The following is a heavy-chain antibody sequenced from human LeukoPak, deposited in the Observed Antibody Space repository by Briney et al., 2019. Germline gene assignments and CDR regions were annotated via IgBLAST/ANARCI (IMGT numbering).Heavy chain of an antibody. CDR1: GGSISSYY. V-gene: IGHV4-59*08. Sequence: SETLSLTCTVSGGSISSYYWSWIRQPPGKGLEWIGYIYYSGSTNYNPSLKSRVTISVDTSKNQFSLKLSSVTAADTAVYYCARVRRGGYYGSGSLDAFDIWGQGTMVTVSS. D-gene: IGHD3-10*01. J-gene: IGHJ3*02. CDR2: IYYSGST. CDR3: ARVRRGGYYGSGSLDAFDI.